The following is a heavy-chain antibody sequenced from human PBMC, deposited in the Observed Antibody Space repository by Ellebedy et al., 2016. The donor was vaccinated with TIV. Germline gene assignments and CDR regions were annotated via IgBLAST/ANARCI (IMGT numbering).Heavy chain of an antibody. V-gene: IGHV5-51*01. CDR1: GYGFTNFW. J-gene: IGHJ3*02. D-gene: IGHD6-19*01. CDR3: ARLGGLYTSGWFDSFHI. Sequence: GESLKISCKGSGYGFTNFWIGWVRQMPGKGLEWMGIIYPGDSDTRYSPSFQGQVTISADRSVSTAFLQWSSLKASDTAMYYCARLGGLYTSGWFDSFHIWGQGTMVTVSS. CDR2: IYPGDSDT.